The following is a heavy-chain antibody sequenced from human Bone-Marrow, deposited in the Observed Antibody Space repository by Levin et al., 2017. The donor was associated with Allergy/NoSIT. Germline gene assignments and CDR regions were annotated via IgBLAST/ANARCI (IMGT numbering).Heavy chain of an antibody. D-gene: IGHD2-2*01. J-gene: IGHJ5*02. CDR1: GYTFTGYY. CDR3: ARDSREVVPAALGVVVEPAWSWFDP. V-gene: IGHV1-2*02. CDR2: INPNSGGT. Sequence: VASVKVSCKASGYTFTGYYMHWVRQAPGQGLEWMGWINPNSGGTNYAQKFQGRVTMTRDTSISTAYMELSRLRSDDTAVYYCARDSREVVPAALGVVVEPAWSWFDPWGQGTLVTVSS.